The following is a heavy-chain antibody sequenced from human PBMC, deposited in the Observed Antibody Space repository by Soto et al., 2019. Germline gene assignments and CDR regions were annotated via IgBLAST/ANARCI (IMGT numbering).Heavy chain of an antibody. Sequence: QVQLVQSGAEVKKPGSSVKVSCKASGGTFGTYTISWVRQAPGQGLEWMGRIIPFLGITDYAQKFQGRITMTADKSTTTADMELNSLRSGDTAVYFCGWDTTYWGQGTLVTVSS. D-gene: IGHD5-18*01. CDR1: GGTFGTYT. V-gene: IGHV1-69*02. J-gene: IGHJ4*02. CDR2: IIPFLGIT. CDR3: GWDTTY.